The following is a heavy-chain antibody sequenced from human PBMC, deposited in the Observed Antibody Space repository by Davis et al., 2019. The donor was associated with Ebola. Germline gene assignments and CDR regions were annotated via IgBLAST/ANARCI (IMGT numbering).Heavy chain of an antibody. J-gene: IGHJ6*02. Sequence: GGSLRLSCSASGFRFSTYTMNWVRQAPGKGLEWISYISSSSTNIYYADSVKGRFTVSRDNAKNSLYLQMNSLRAEDTAVYYCANRGYSYGFGYYYYGMDVWGQGTTVTVSS. CDR2: ISSSSTNI. CDR3: ANRGYSYGFGYYYYGMDV. D-gene: IGHD5-18*01. V-gene: IGHV3-48*04. CDR1: GFRFSTYT.